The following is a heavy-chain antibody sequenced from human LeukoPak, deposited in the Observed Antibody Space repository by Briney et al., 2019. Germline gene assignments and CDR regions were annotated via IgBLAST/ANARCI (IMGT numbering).Heavy chain of an antibody. CDR2: ISSSSSYI. J-gene: IGHJ5*02. Sequence: GGSLRLSCAASGFTFSSYWLSWVRQAPGKGLEWVSSISSSSSYIYYADSVKGRFTISRDNAKNSLYLQMNSLRAEDTAVYYCAREGLIVGAHEIGDWFDPWGQGTLVTVSS. CDR1: GFTFSSYW. V-gene: IGHV3-21*01. D-gene: IGHD1-26*01. CDR3: AREGLIVGAHEIGDWFDP.